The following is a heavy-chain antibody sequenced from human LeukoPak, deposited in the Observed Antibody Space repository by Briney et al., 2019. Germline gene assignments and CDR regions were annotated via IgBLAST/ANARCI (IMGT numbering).Heavy chain of an antibody. CDR2: IYYNGGT. V-gene: IGHV4-59*01. J-gene: IGHJ4*02. CDR1: GDSISTYY. CDR3: ARSVTVAAAVDY. Sequence: ASETLSLTCTVSGDSISTYYWSWIRQPPGKGLEWIGYIYYNGGTNYNPSLKSRVTISGDTSKNQFSLKLSSVTAADTAVYYCARSVTVAAAVDYWGQGTPVTVSS. D-gene: IGHD6-13*01.